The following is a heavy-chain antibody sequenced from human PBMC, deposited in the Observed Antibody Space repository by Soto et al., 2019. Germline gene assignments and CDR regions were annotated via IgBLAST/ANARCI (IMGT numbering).Heavy chain of an antibody. CDR1: GGSISSSSYY. CDR2: IYYSGST. J-gene: IGHJ4*02. Sequence: QLQLQESGPGLVKPSETLSLTCTVSGGSISSSSYYWGWIRQPPGKGLEWIGSIYYSGSTYYNPSLKSRVTIAVDPPKNQFSLQLSSVTADTAVYSCARHGYSRGWVDYWGQGTLVTVSS. V-gene: IGHV4-39*01. D-gene: IGHD6-19*01. CDR3: ARHGYSRGWVDY.